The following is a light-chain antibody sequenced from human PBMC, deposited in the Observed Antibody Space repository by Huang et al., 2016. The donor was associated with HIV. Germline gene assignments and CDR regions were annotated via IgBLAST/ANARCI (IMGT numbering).Light chain of an antibody. J-gene: IGKJ1*01. CDR3: QQYNNWPQT. Sequence: EIVMTQSPATLSGSPGERATLSCRASQSVSSNLAWYQQKPGQAPRLLIYAASTRATGIPARFSGSGSGTEFTLTISNLQSEDFAVYYCQQYNNWPQTFGQGTKVEIK. V-gene: IGKV3-15*01. CDR2: AAS. CDR1: QSVSSN.